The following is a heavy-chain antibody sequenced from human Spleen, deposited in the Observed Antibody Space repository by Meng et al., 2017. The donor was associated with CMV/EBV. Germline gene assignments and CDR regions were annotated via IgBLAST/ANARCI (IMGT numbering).Heavy chain of an antibody. D-gene: IGHD5-12*01. CDR2: IKPNSGGT. CDR3: ARGRRGYVFDY. J-gene: IGHJ4*02. V-gene: IGHV1-2*02. CDR1: GYTFTGYH. Sequence: QVQLVQSGAEVKKPGSSVKVSCKASGYTFTGYHMHWVRQAPGQGLEWMGWIKPNSGGTNDAQKFQGRVTMTRDTSISTAYMELSRLRSDDTAVYYCARGRRGYVFDYWGQGTLVTVSS.